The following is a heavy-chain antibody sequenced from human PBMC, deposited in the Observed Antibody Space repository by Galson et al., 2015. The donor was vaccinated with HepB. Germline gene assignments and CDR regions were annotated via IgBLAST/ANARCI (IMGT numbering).Heavy chain of an antibody. D-gene: IGHD1-1*01. Sequence: SLRLSCAASGFTFSGYAMSWVRQAPGKGLEWVSEISGNGGRAFYIDSVKGRFTISRDNSKNTLYLEMNSLRPGDTAVYYCAKSLNEVTTLFDYWGQGSLVTVSS. CDR2: ISGNGGRA. CDR3: AKSLNEVTTLFDY. V-gene: IGHV3-23*01. J-gene: IGHJ4*02. CDR1: GFTFSGYA.